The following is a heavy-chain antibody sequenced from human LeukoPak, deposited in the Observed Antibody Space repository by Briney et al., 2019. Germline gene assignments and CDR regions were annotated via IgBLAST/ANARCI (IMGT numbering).Heavy chain of an antibody. Sequence: SETLSLTCTVSGYSISSGYYWGWIRQPPGKGLEWIGSIYHSGSTYYNPSLKSRVTISVDTSKNQFSLKLSSVTAADTAVYYCARARRLQSAFDIWGQGTMVTVSS. CDR3: ARARRLQSAFDI. CDR1: GYSISSGYY. D-gene: IGHD4-11*01. CDR2: IYHSGST. V-gene: IGHV4-38-2*02. J-gene: IGHJ3*02.